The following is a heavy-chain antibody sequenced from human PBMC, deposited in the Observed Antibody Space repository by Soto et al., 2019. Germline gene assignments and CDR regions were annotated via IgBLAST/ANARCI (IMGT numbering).Heavy chain of an antibody. CDR3: ARHRVTGTTLALSPLHHDY. CDR1: GGSISSISYY. CDR2: IYYSGST. Sequence: SVTLSLTCTVFGGSISSISYYWGWIRQPPEKGQEWIGSIYYSGSTYYNPSLKSRVTISVDTSKNQFSLKLSSVTAADTAVYYCARHRVTGTTLALSPLHHDYWGQGTLVTVSS. D-gene: IGHD1-7*01. V-gene: IGHV4-39*01. J-gene: IGHJ4*02.